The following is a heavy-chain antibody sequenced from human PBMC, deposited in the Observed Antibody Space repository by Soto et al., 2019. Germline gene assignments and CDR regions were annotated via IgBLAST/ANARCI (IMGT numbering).Heavy chain of an antibody. D-gene: IGHD2-15*01. CDR3: ARPRLGYCSGGSCYAFDI. CDR1: GFTVSSNY. J-gene: IGHJ3*02. Sequence: PGGSLRLSCAASGFTVSSNYMSWVRQAPGKGLEWVSVIYSGGSTYYADSVKGRFTISRDNSKNTLYLQMNSLRAEDTAVYYCARPRLGYCSGGSCYAFDIWGQGTMVTVSS. V-gene: IGHV3-66*04. CDR2: IYSGGST.